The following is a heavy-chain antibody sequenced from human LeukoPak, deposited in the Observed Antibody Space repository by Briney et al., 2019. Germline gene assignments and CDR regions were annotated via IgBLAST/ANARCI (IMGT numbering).Heavy chain of an antibody. V-gene: IGHV3-30*01. CDR3: ASLVVPAAEVDY. Sequence: GGSLRLSCAASGFTFSSYAMHWVRQAPGKGLEWVAVISYDGSNKYYADSVKGRFTTSRDNSKNTLYLQMNSLRAEDTAVYYCASLVVPAAEVDYWGQGTLVTVSS. CDR1: GFTFSSYA. D-gene: IGHD2-2*01. J-gene: IGHJ4*02. CDR2: ISYDGSNK.